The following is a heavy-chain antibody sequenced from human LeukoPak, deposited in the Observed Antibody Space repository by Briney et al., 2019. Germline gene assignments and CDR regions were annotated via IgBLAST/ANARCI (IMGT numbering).Heavy chain of an antibody. J-gene: IGHJ4*02. Sequence: GESLKISCKGSGYSFTGYWIGWVRQMPGKGLEWMGIIYPGDSDIRYSPSFQGQVTISADKSISTAYMQWSSLKASDTAMYYCARIFDPIGSSPVDYWGQGILVTVSS. V-gene: IGHV5-51*01. CDR3: ARIFDPIGSSPVDY. D-gene: IGHD6-13*01. CDR1: GYSFTGYW. CDR2: IYPGDSDI.